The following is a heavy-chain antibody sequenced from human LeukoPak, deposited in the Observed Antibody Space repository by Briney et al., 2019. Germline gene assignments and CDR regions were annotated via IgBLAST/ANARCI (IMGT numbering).Heavy chain of an antibody. V-gene: IGHV3-23*01. CDR1: GFTFSSYA. Sequence: GGSLRLSCAASGFTFSSYAMSWARQAPGKGLEWVSAISGSGGSTYYADSVKGRFTISRNNSKNTLYLQMNSLRAEDTAVYYCAKDLSIFGVCDYWGQGTLVTVSS. CDR3: AKDLSIFGVCDY. J-gene: IGHJ4*02. CDR2: ISGSGGST. D-gene: IGHD3-3*01.